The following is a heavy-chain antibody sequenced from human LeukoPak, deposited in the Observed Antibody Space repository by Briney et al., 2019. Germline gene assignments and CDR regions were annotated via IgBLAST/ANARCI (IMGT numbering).Heavy chain of an antibody. CDR3: ARAPKRLYDSVNFDY. V-gene: IGHV1-18*01. J-gene: IGHJ4*02. CDR1: GYTFTSYA. D-gene: IGHD3-22*01. Sequence: ASVKVSCKASGYTFTSYAMHWVRQAPGQGLEWMGWISAYNGNTNYAQKLQGRVTMTTDTSTSTAYMELRSLRSDDTAVYYCARAPKRLYDSVNFDYWGQGTLVTVSS. CDR2: ISAYNGNT.